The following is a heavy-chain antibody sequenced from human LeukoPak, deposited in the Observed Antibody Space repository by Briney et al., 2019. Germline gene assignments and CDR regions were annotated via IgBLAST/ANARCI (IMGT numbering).Heavy chain of an antibody. J-gene: IGHJ4*02. CDR3: AKRSQIFGVVISPLFDY. CDR1: GFTFSSYA. V-gene: IGHV3-23*01. Sequence: GGSLRLSCAASGFTFSSYAMSWVRRAPGKGLEWVSAISGSGGSTYYADSVKGRFTISRDNSKNTLYLQMNSLRAEDTAVYYCAKRSQIFGVVISPLFDYWGQGTLVTVSS. CDR2: ISGSGGST. D-gene: IGHD3-3*01.